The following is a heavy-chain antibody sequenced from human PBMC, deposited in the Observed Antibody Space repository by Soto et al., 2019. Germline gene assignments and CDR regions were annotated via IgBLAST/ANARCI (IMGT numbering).Heavy chain of an antibody. V-gene: IGHV4-59*01. D-gene: IGHD6-13*01. CDR2: IYYSGST. J-gene: IGHJ5*02. CDR3: ARDRGIAARRSSSWYPHWFDP. Sequence: SETLSLTCTVSGGSISSYYWSWIRQPPGKGLERIGYIYYSGSTNYYPSLKSRVTISVDTSKNQFSLKLSSVTAADTAVYYCARDRGIAARRSSSWYPHWFDPWGQGTLVTVSS. CDR1: GGSISSYY.